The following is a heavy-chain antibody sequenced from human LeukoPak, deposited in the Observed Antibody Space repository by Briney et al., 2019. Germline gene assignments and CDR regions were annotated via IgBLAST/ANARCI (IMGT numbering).Heavy chain of an antibody. V-gene: IGHV3-11*04. Sequence: GGSLRLSCAASGFTFSDYYMSWIRQAPGKGLEWVSYISSSGATINYADSVKGRFTISRDNAKNSLYLQMNSLRAEDTAVYYCARDSGTYWAWDYWGQGTLVTVSS. J-gene: IGHJ4*02. CDR1: GFTFSDYY. D-gene: IGHD1-26*01. CDR2: ISSSGATI. CDR3: ARDSGTYWAWDY.